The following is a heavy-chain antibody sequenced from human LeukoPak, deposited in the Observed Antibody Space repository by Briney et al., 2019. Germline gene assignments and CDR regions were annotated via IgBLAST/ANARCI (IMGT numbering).Heavy chain of an antibody. Sequence: PGGSLRLSCAASGFTFLSYSMNWVRQAPGKGLEWVSSISSTSSSYIYYADSVKGRFTISRDNAKNSLYLQMNSLRAEDTAVYYCARDEMATMLRYWGQGTLVTVSS. D-gene: IGHD5-24*01. CDR1: GFTFLSYS. V-gene: IGHV3-21*01. CDR3: ARDEMATMLRY. CDR2: ISSTSSSYI. J-gene: IGHJ4*02.